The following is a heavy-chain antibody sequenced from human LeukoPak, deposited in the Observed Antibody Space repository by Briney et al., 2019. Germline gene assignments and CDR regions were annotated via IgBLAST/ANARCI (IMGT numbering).Heavy chain of an antibody. Sequence: GSLRLSCTASGFVFKNYWMSWVRQAPGKGLEWVANIKQDGSEKYYVDSVKGRFTISRDNAKNSLYLQMNSLRAEDTAVYYCARGLGGAARNYWGQGTLVTVSS. CDR1: GFVFKNYW. CDR2: IKQDGSEK. V-gene: IGHV3-7*01. J-gene: IGHJ4*02. D-gene: IGHD6-6*01. CDR3: ARGLGGAARNY.